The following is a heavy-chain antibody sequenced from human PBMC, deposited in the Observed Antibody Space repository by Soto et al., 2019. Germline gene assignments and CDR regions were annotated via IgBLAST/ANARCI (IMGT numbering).Heavy chain of an antibody. J-gene: IGHJ5*02. CDR3: ASARHIGP. V-gene: IGHV3-7*01. Sequence: SLRLSCAASGFTFSNYWMSWVRQAPGKGLEWVANIKEDGSERNYVDSVKGRFTISRDNAENSLYPQMNSLRAEDTAVYYCASARHIGPWGQGTLVTV. D-gene: IGHD2-21*01. CDR2: IKEDGSER. CDR1: GFTFSNYW.